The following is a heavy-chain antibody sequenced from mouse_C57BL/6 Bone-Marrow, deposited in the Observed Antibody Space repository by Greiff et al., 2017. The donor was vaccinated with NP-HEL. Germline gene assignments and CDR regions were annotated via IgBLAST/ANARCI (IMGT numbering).Heavy chain of an antibody. CDR1: GFSLTSYG. Sequence: VKLQQSGPGLVQPSQSLSITCTVSGFSLTSYGVHWVRQSPGKGLEWLGVIWRGGSTDYNAAFMSRLSITKDNSKSQVFFKMNSLQADDTAIYYCAAQNYYYGSSFAYWGQGTLVTVSA. CDR2: IWRGGST. CDR3: AAQNYYYGSSFAY. D-gene: IGHD1-1*01. V-gene: IGHV2-5*01. J-gene: IGHJ3*01.